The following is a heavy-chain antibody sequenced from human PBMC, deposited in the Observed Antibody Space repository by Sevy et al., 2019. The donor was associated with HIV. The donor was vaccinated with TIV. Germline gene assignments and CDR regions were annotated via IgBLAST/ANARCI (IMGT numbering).Heavy chain of an antibody. D-gene: IGHD3-22*01. CDR3: AIKKDYYESSGSPIDY. J-gene: IGHJ4*02. V-gene: IGHV1-24*01. CDR2: FDPEDGET. CDR1: GYTLTEFS. Sequence: ASVKVSCQVSGYTLTEFSMHWVRQTPGKGLEWMATFDPEDGETVYAQKFQGRVTMAEDTSTETAYMELSSLGSEDTAAYYSAIKKDYYESSGSPIDYWGQGTLVTVSS.